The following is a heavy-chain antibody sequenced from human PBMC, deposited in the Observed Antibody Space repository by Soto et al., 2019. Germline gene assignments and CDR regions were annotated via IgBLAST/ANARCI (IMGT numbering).Heavy chain of an antibody. D-gene: IGHD3-3*01. CDR2: IDWDDDK. J-gene: IGHJ3*02. V-gene: IGHV2-70*04. CDR3: ARTLTIFGVVTKGLDAIDI. CDR1: GFSISTSGMR. Sequence: SGPPLVNPTPPLTLTCTFSGFSISTSGMRVRWIRQPPGKALEWLARIDWDDDKFYSTSLKTRLTISKDTSKNQVVLTVTNMDPVDTATYYCARTLTIFGVVTKGLDAIDIWGQGTMVTVSS.